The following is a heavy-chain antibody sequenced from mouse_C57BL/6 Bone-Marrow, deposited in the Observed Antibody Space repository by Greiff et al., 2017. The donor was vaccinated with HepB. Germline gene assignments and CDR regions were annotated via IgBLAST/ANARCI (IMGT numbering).Heavy chain of an antibody. Sequence: DVMLVESGGGLVKPGGSLKLSCAASGFTFSSYAMSWVRQTPEKRLEWVATISDGGSYTYYPDNVKGRFTISRDNAKNNLYLQMSHLKSEDTAMYYCARDTLLLYPKFACWGHGALVTVS. J-gene: IGHJ3*01. V-gene: IGHV5-4*01. D-gene: IGHD2-3*01. CDR2: ISDGGSYT. CDR3: ARDTLLLYPKFAC. CDR1: GFTFSSYA.